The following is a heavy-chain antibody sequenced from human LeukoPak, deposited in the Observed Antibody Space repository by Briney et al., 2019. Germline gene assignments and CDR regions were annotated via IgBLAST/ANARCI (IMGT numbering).Heavy chain of an antibody. CDR3: AKPAGAMTTVTYYFDY. V-gene: IGHV3-23*01. J-gene: IGHJ4*02. D-gene: IGHD4-17*01. CDR1: GFTFSSYA. CDR2: ISGSGGST. Sequence: GASLRLSCAASGFTFSSYAMSWVRQAPGKGLEWVSAISGSGGSTYYADSVKGRFTISRDNSKNTLYLQMNSLRAEDTAVYYCAKPAGAMTTVTYYFDYWGQGALVTVSS.